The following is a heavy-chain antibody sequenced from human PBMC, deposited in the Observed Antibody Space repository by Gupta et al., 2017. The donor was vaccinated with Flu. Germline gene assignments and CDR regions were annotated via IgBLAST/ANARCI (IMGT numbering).Heavy chain of an antibody. CDR2: ISSSGSTI. V-gene: IGHV3-11*01. Sequence: WIRQAPGKGLEWVSYISSSGSTIYYADSVKGRFTISRDNTKNSLYLQMNSLRAEDTAVYYCARMMTFGGGPAWGQGTLVTVSS. J-gene: IGHJ5*02. D-gene: IGHD3-16*01. CDR3: ARMMTFGGGPA.